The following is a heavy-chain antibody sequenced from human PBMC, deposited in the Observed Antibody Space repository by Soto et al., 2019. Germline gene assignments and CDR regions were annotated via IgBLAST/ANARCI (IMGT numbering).Heavy chain of an antibody. CDR1: GYTFTSYG. CDR3: ARDGGPFLEWLLSLPYYYGMDV. CDR2: ISAYNGNT. D-gene: IGHD3-3*01. J-gene: IGHJ6*02. Sequence: QVQLVQSGAEVKKPGASVKVSCKASGYTFTSYGISWVRQAPGQGLEWMGWISAYNGNTNYAQKLQGRVTMTTDTSTSXXYXEXMSLRSDDTAVYYCARDGGPFLEWLLSLPYYYGMDVWGQGTTVTVSS. V-gene: IGHV1-18*01.